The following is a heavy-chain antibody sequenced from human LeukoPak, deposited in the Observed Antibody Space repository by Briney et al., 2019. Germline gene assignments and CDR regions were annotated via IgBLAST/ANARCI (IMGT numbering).Heavy chain of an antibody. CDR1: GGSISSYY. J-gene: IGHJ4*02. Sequence: SETLSLTCTVSGGSISSYYRSWIRQTPGKGLEWIGDIYYSGSTNYNPSLKSRVTISVDTSKNQFSLKLSSVTAADTAVYYCARHTDIAPLSSLKYWGQGTLVTVSS. CDR3: ARHTDIAPLSSLKY. V-gene: IGHV4-59*08. D-gene: IGHD6-13*01. CDR2: IYYSGST.